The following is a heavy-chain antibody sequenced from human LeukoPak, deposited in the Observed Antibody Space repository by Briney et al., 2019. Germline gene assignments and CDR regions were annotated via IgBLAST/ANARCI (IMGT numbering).Heavy chain of an antibody. V-gene: IGHV3-30*03. CDR2: ISYDGSNE. J-gene: IGHJ4*02. CDR1: GFTFSSYG. CDR3: VRDRGTYRPIDY. D-gene: IGHD1-26*01. Sequence: GGSLRLSCAASGFTFSSYGMHWVRQAPGKGLEWVALISYDGSNEYYADSVKGRFTISRDNSKNTLSLQMNSLRAEGTAIYYCVRDRGTYRPIDYWGQGTLVTVSS.